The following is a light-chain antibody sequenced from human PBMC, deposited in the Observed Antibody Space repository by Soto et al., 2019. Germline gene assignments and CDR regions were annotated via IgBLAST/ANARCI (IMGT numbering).Light chain of an antibody. CDR3: IQDFNYPWT. Sequence: AIQMTQSPSSLSASVGDRVTITCRASQDIRNDLGWYKQKPGKTPKLLIFAASSLQSGVPSRFSGSGSGTDFTLTISSLQPEDFATYYCIQDFNYPWTFGQGTKVEIE. CDR1: QDIRND. J-gene: IGKJ1*01. V-gene: IGKV1-6*01. CDR2: AAS.